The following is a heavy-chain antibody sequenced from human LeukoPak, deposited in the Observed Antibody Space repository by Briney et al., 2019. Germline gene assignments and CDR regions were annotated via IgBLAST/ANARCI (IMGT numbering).Heavy chain of an antibody. CDR1: GFAFSAYD. V-gene: IGHV3-33*01. CDR3: ARRLYCSGDTCYTGPDAFDL. CDR2: IWSDGSNK. D-gene: IGHD2-2*02. J-gene: IGHJ3*01. Sequence: GRSLRLSCAASGFAFSAYDMHWVRQAPGKGLEGGAAIWSDGSNKYYADSVKGRFTISRDNSKNTLYLQMNSLRAEDTAVYYCARRLYCSGDTCYTGPDAFDLWGQGTLVTVSS.